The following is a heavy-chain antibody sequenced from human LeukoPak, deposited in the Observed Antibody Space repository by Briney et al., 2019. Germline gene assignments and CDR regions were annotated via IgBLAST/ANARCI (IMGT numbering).Heavy chain of an antibody. Sequence: SETLSLTCTVSGGSISSYYWSWIRQPAGKGLEWIGRIYTSGSTNYNPSLKSRVTMSVDTSKNQFSLKLSSVTAADTAVYYCARAGYCSGTSCIVTFDYWGQGTLVTVSS. CDR2: IYTSGST. CDR1: GGSISSYY. D-gene: IGHD2-2*03. V-gene: IGHV4-4*07. J-gene: IGHJ4*02. CDR3: ARAGYCSGTSCIVTFDY.